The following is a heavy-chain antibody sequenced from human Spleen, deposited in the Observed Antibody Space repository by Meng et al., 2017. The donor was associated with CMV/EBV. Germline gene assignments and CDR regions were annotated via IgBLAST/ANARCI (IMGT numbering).Heavy chain of an antibody. CDR1: GFTVSSNY. CDR3: ARGYPNYYYGMDV. J-gene: IGHJ6*02. D-gene: IGHD2-2*02. CDR2: IYSCGST. Sequence: GGSLRLSCAASGFTVSSNYMSWVRQAPGKGLEWVSVIYSCGSTYYADSVKGRFTISRDYAKNTLYVQMNSLRAEDTAVYYCARGYPNYYYGMDVWGQGTTVTVSS. V-gene: IGHV3-66*03.